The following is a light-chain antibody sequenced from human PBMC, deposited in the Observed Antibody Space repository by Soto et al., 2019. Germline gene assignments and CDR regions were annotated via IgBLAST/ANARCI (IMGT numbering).Light chain of an antibody. CDR3: QQYKNGWT. CDR1: ENINSN. Sequence: EIEVTQSPATLSVSPGESATLSCRASENINSNLAWYQQKPGQGPRLLIYDASNRATGIPARFSGSGSGTDFTLTISRLEPEDFAVYYCQQYKNGWTFGQGTKVDIK. J-gene: IGKJ1*01. CDR2: DAS. V-gene: IGKV3D-15*01.